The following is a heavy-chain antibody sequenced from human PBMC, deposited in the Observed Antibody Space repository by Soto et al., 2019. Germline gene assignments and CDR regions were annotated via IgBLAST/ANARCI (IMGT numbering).Heavy chain of an antibody. CDR3: ARMESFGSLNWFDP. V-gene: IGHV1-8*01. D-gene: IGHD5-18*01. CDR2: MNPGSGDT. Sequence: GASVKVSCKASGYTFTYNDVSWVRQATGQGLEWMGWMNPGSGDTGYAQKFQGRVTMTRDISIATAYTELTSLTSEDTAIYYCARMESFGSLNWFDPWGQGTLVTVSS. CDR1: GYTFTYND. J-gene: IGHJ5*02.